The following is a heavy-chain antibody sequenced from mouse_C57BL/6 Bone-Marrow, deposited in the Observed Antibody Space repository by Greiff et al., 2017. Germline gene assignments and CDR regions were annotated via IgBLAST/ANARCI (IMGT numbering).Heavy chain of an antibody. Sequence: QVQLQQPGAELVKPGASVKLSCKASGYTFTSYWMHWVKQRPGQGLEWIGMIHPNSGSTNYNEKFKSKATLTVDKSSSTAYMQLSSLTSEDSAVYYCARGFYYYGSKDYFYYWGQGTTLTVSS. CDR3: ARGFYYYGSKDYFYY. D-gene: IGHD1-1*01. CDR1: GYTFTSYW. CDR2: IHPNSGST. J-gene: IGHJ2*01. V-gene: IGHV1-64*01.